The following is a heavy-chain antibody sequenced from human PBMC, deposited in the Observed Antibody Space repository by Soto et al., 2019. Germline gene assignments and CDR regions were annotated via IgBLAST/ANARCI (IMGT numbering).Heavy chain of an antibody. CDR1: GFTFSSYG. CDR2: ISYDGSNK. J-gene: IGHJ6*02. V-gene: IGHV3-30*18. CDR3: AKVTNRGTEFDYSSGWFNYYYGMDV. Sequence: GGSLRLSCAASGFTFSSYGMHWVRQAPGKGLEWVAVISYDGSNKYYADSVKGRFTISRDNSKNTLYPQMNSLGAGDTAVYYCAKVTNRGTEFDYSSGWFNYYYGMDVWGQGTTVTVSS. D-gene: IGHD6-19*01.